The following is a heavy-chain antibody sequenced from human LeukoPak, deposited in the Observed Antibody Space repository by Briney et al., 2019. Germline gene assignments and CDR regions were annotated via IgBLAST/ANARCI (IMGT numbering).Heavy chain of an antibody. CDR2: ISSSGSTI. CDR3: ARDFPYYYDSSGYYPGPFDY. V-gene: IGHV3-11*01. D-gene: IGHD3-22*01. J-gene: IGHJ4*02. CDR1: GFTLSEYY. Sequence: GGSPRLSCAASGFTLSEYYMSWIRQAPGKGLEWVSYISSSGSTIYYADSVKGRFTISRDNAKNSLYLQMNSLRAEDTAVYYCARDFPYYYDSSGYYPGPFDYWGQGTLVTVSS.